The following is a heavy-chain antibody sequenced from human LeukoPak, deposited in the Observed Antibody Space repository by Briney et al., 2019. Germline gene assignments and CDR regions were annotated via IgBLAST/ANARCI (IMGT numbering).Heavy chain of an antibody. J-gene: IGHJ6*02. CDR2: INHSGST. D-gene: IGHD2-2*01. Sequence: SETLSLTCAVYGGSFSGYYWSWIRQPPGKGLEWIGEINHSGSTNYNPSLKSRVTISVETSKNQFSLKLSSVTAADTAVYYCARGSGYCSSTSCYWRRPTYYYYGMDVWGQGTTVTVSS. V-gene: IGHV4-34*01. CDR3: ARGSGYCSSTSCYWRRPTYYYYGMDV. CDR1: GGSFSGYY.